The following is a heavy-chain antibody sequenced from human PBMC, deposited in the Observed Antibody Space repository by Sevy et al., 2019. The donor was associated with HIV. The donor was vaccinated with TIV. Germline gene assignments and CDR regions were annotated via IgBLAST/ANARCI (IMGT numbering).Heavy chain of an antibody. D-gene: IGHD2-15*01. Sequence: ASVKVSCKASGYTFTSYGISWVRQAPGQGLEWMGWISAYNGNTNYVQKLQGRVTMTTDTSTSTAYMELRSLRSDDTAVYYCARVDVVVVAATHFDYWGQGTLVTVSS. J-gene: IGHJ4*02. V-gene: IGHV1-18*04. CDR2: ISAYNGNT. CDR3: ARVDVVVVAATHFDY. CDR1: GYTFTSYG.